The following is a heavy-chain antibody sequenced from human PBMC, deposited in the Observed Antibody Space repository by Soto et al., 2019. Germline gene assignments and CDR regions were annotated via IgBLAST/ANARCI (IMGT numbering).Heavy chain of an antibody. CDR3: ANDKYTDSVRKVWFFDY. Sequence: EVHLLESGGGLVKPGGSLRLSCAASGFTFSKYAMSWVRLAPGKGLEWVSSISANGGITDYADSVKGRFTISRDNFQHILSLQMDSLRGDDTPLYSCANDKYTDSVRKVWFFDYWGRGTLVTVSS. CDR2: ISANGGIT. CDR1: GFTFSKYA. J-gene: IGHJ2*01. D-gene: IGHD2-15*01. V-gene: IGHV3-23*01.